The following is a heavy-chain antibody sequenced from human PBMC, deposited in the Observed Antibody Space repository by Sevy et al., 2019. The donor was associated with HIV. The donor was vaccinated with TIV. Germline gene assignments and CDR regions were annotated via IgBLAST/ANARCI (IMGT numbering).Heavy chain of an antibody. CDR2: ISYSGTNK. CDR1: GFTFTLYA. D-gene: IGHD2-21*02. Sequence: GGSLRLSCAASGFTFTLYAIHWVRQAPGKGLEWVALISYSGTNKYYADSVKGRFTMSRDDSKNTASLQMNNLRTDDSAVYYCARVAVEYCTDDCYHRFDYWGQGTQVTVSS. J-gene: IGHJ4*02. V-gene: IGHV3-30-3*01. CDR3: ARVAVEYCTDDCYHRFDY.